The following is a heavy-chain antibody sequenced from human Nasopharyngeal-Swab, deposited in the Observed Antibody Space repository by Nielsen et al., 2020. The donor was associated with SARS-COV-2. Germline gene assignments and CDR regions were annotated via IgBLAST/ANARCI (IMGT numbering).Heavy chain of an antibody. V-gene: IGHV4-4*02. CDR2: TRHSGSG. J-gene: IGHJ6*02. D-gene: IGHD2-2*01. Sequence: WFRQPPGKGLEWIGETRHSGSGNYKPSLNSRVSMSVDASKNQFSLKLDSVTAADTAVYYCARGGRHGCSSANRPCAIDVWGQGATVTVSS. CDR3: ARGGRHGCSSANRPCAIDV.